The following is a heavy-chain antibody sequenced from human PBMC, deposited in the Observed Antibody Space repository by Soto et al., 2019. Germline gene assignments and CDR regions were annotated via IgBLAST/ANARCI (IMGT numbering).Heavy chain of an antibody. CDR1: GFTFSSYA. CDR3: AKEKIYDFWSGYYYYFDY. CDR2: ISGSGGST. V-gene: IGHV3-23*01. J-gene: IGHJ4*02. Sequence: GGSLRLSCAASGFTFSSYAMSWVRQAPGKGLEWVSAISGSGGSTYYADSVKGRFTISRDNSKNTLYLQMNSLRAEDTAVYYCAKEKIYDFWSGYYYYFDYWGQGTLVTVSS. D-gene: IGHD3-3*01.